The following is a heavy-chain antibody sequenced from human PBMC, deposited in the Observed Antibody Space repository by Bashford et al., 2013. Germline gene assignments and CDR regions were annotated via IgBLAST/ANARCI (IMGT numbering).Heavy chain of an antibody. J-gene: IGHJ6*02. CDR1: GGTFSSYA. Sequence: PSVKVSCKASGGTFSSYAISWVRQAPGQGLEWMGGIIPIFGTANYAQKFQGRVTITADESTSTAYMELSSLRSEDTAVYYCASGELADCSSTSCYNRHDYYGMDVWGQGTTVTVSS. V-gene: IGHV1-69*13. D-gene: IGHD2-2*02. CDR3: ASGELADCSSTSCYNRHDYYGMDV. CDR2: IIPIFGTA.